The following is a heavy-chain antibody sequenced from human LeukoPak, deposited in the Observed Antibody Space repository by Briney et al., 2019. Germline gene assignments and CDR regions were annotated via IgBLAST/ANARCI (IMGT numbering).Heavy chain of an antibody. CDR2: ISYDAIHK. Sequence: GGSLRLSCAASGFTFSSYSMHWVRQAPGKGLEWVAVISYDAIHKYYADSVKGRFTISRDNSKNTLYLQINSLRAEDTAVYFCARGRRNTAMVYFFDYWGRGTLATVSS. J-gene: IGHJ4*02. D-gene: IGHD5-18*01. V-gene: IGHV3-30-3*01. CDR1: GFTFSSYS. CDR3: ARGRRNTAMVYFFDY.